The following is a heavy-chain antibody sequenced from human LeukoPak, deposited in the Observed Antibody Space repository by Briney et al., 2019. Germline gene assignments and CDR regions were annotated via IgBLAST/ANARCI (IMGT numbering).Heavy chain of an antibody. CDR1: GGTFSSYS. J-gene: IGHJ4*02. V-gene: IGHV1-69*08. CDR2: IIPMFNTA. D-gene: IGHD1-7*01. Sequence: SVKVSCKASGGTFSSYSFTWVRQAPGQGLEWMGRIIPMFNTANYAQDFQGRVTITADKSTSTAYMELITLRSEDTAVYYRAREAKTSNWNSVPYLDYWGQGTLITVSS. CDR3: AREAKTSNWNSVPYLDY.